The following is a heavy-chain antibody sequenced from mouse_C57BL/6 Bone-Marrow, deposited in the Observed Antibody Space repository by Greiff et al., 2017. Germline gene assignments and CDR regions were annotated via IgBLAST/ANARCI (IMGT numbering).Heavy chain of an antibody. D-gene: IGHD2-1*01. Sequence: VQLQQSGTVLARPGASVKMSCKTSGYTFTSYWMHWVKQRPGQGLEWIGAIYPGNSDTSYNQQFKGKATLTAVTSASTAYMELSSLTNEDSAVYYCTRGNFLYYFDYWGQGTTLTVSS. CDR2: IYPGNSDT. V-gene: IGHV1-5*01. J-gene: IGHJ2*01. CDR1: GYTFTSYW. CDR3: TRGNFLYYFDY.